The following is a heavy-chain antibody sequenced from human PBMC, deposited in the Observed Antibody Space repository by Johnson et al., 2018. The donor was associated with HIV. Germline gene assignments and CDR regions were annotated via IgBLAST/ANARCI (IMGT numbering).Heavy chain of an antibody. CDR1: GFTVSSNY. Sequence: EVQLVESGAGVVQPGGSLRLSCAASGFTVSSNYMSWVRQAPGKGLEWVSVIYSCGSTYYADSVKRRLTISRDNSKNTLYLQMNSLRAEDTAVYYCARASNSGYDQAFDIWGQGTMVTVSS. J-gene: IGHJ3*02. V-gene: IGHV3-53*01. D-gene: IGHD5-12*01. CDR2: IYSCGST. CDR3: ARASNSGYDQAFDI.